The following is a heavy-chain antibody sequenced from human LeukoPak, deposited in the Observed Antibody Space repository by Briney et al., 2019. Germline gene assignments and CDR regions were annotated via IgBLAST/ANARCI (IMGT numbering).Heavy chain of an antibody. Sequence: GGSLRLSCAASGFTFSSYSMNWVRQAPGKGLEWVSSISSSSNYIYYADSVKDRFTISRDNAKNSLYLQMNSLRAEDTAVYYCARDEKEYQLLGIDIWGQGTMVTVSS. CDR3: ARDEKEYQLLGIDI. V-gene: IGHV3-21*01. J-gene: IGHJ3*02. CDR1: GFTFSSYS. D-gene: IGHD2-2*01. CDR2: ISSSSNYI.